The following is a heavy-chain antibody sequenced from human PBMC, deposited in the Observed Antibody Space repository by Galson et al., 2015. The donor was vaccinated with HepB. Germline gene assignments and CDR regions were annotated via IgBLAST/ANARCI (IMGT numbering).Heavy chain of an antibody. CDR2: IYYSGST. CDR1: GGSVSSGSYY. V-gene: IGHV4-61*01. CDR3: ARESSWVVVPAAYYHDAFDF. Sequence: VSGGSVSSGSYYWSWIRQPPGTGLEWIGYIYYSGSTNYNPSLKSRVTISVDTSKNQFSLKLSFVTAADTAVYYWARESSWVVVPAAYYHDAFDFWGQGTMVTVSS. J-gene: IGHJ3*01. D-gene: IGHD2-2*01.